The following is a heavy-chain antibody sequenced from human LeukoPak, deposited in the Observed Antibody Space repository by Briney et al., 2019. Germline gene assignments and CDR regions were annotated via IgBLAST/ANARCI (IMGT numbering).Heavy chain of an antibody. CDR3: ARGSFYGDHVSYYYGMDV. J-gene: IGHJ6*02. Sequence: GSLRLSCAASGFTFSSYWMHWVRPAPGKGLVWVSRINSDGSSTSYADSVKGRFTISRDNAKNTLYLQMNSLRAEDTAVYYCARGSFYGDHVSYYYGMDVWGQGTTVTVSS. V-gene: IGHV3-74*01. D-gene: IGHD4-17*01. CDR2: INSDGSST. CDR1: GFTFSSYW.